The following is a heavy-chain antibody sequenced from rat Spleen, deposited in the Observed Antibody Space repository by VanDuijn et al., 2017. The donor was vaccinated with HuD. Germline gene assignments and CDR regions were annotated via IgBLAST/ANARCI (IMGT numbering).Heavy chain of an antibody. D-gene: IGHD1-12*02. CDR3: ATDGYYDGTYYSVYIVDA. J-gene: IGHJ4*01. V-gene: IGHV5-31*01. CDR2: ITNASGGT. CDR1: GFTFNYYW. Sequence: EVQLVESGGGLLQPGRSLKLSCITSGFTFNYYWMTWIRQAPGKGLEWVASITNASGGTHYPDSVKGRFTISRDIAKSTLYLQMNDLRSEDTATYYCATDGYYDGTYYSVYIVDAWSQGASVTVSS.